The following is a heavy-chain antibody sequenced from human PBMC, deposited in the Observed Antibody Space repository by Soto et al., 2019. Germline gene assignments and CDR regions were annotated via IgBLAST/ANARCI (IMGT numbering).Heavy chain of an antibody. CDR1: GDSFNDYY. V-gene: IGHV1-2*02. CDR3: ARESGGATATLDYYYFYMDV. D-gene: IGHD5-12*01. CDR2: INPNGGGT. Sequence: ASVKVSCKTSGDSFNDYYIHWVRQAPGQGLERMGWINPNGGGTKYAQKFQGRVTVTRDTSIRTVYMELSSLRSGDTAVYYCARESGGATATLDYYYFYMDVWGKGTTVTVSS. J-gene: IGHJ6*03.